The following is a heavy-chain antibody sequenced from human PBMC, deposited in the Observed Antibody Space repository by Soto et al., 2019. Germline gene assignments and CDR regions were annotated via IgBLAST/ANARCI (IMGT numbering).Heavy chain of an antibody. CDR3: ARLVTHDYIWGSYRSFDY. CDR2: INHSGST. Sequence: HSETLSLPCAVYGGSFSGYYWSWIRQPPGKGLEWIGEINHSGSTKYNPSLKSRVTISLDTSKNQFSLKLSSVTAADTAVYYCARLVTHDYIWGSYRSFDYWGQGTLVTVSS. J-gene: IGHJ4*02. D-gene: IGHD3-16*02. V-gene: IGHV4-34*01. CDR1: GGSFSGYY.